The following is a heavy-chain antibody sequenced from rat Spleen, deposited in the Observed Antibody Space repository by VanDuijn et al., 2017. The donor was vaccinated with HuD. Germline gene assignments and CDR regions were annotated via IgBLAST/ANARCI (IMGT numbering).Heavy chain of an antibody. D-gene: IGHD1-12*02. J-gene: IGHJ3*01. CDR3: ARSDGTHYYLPFAN. CDR2: INSAGST. Sequence: EVQLQESGPGPVEVSESLSLTCSVTGYSITSSYRWNWIRKFPGNKLEWMGYINSAGSTNYNPSLKSRISITRDTSKNQFFLQVNSVTTEDTGTYFCARSDGTHYYLPFANWGQGTLVTVSS. V-gene: IGHV3-3*01. CDR1: GYSITSSYR.